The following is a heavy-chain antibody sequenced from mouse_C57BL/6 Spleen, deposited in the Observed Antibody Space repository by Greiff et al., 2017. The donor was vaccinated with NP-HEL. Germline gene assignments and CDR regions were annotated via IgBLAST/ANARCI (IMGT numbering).Heavy chain of an antibody. CDR1: GYTFTDYY. CDR2: IYPGSGNT. CDR3: ARGNGAFAY. J-gene: IGHJ3*01. Sequence: QVQLQQSGAELVRPGASVKLSCKASGYTFTDYYINWVKQRPGQGLEWIARIYPGSGNTYYNEKFKGKAPLTAEKSSSTAYMQLSSLTSEDSAVYFCARGNGAFAYWGQGTLVTVSA. V-gene: IGHV1-76*01.